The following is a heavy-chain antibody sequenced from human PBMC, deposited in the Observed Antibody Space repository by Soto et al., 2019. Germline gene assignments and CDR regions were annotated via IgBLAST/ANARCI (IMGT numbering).Heavy chain of an antibody. V-gene: IGHV4-31*03. D-gene: IGHD4-4*01. Sequence: QVQLQESGPGLVKPSQTLSLTCTVSGGSISSGGYYWSWIRQHPGKGLEWIGYIYYSGSTYYNPSLKSRVTISVDTFKNQFSLKLSSVTAADTAVYYCAREGSNYGDNIDYWGQGTLVTVSS. CDR2: IYYSGST. J-gene: IGHJ4*02. CDR3: AREGSNYGDNIDY. CDR1: GGSISSGGYY.